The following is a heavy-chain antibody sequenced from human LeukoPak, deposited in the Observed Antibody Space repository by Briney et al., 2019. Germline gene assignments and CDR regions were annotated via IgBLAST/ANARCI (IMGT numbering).Heavy chain of an antibody. CDR1: GYTLNKFG. V-gene: IGHV1-18*01. CDR2: INTYNGNT. D-gene: IGHD6-13*01. J-gene: IGHJ4*02. CDR3: ARDTAQHLKRFDY. Sequence: ASLKVSCKASGYTLNKFGMSWVRQAPGQGLEWLGWINTYNGNTNLGEKFQGRVTMTTDTSTSTVYMELTSLRTDDTAVYFWARDTAQHLKRFDYWGQGTLVTVSS.